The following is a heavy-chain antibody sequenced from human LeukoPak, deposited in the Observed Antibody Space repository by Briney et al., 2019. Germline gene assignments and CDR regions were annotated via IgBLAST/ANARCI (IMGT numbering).Heavy chain of an antibody. D-gene: IGHD3-3*01. Sequence: SVKVSCKASGFTFTSSAVQWMRQASGQRLEWIGWIVVGSGNTNYAQKFQERVTITRDMSTSTAYMELSSLRSEDTAVYYCAATVRFLEWLAAGPRGTVGKYAFDIWGQGTMVIVSS. V-gene: IGHV1-58*01. CDR3: AATVRFLEWLAAGPRGTVGKYAFDI. CDR2: IVVGSGNT. CDR1: GFTFTSSA. J-gene: IGHJ3*02.